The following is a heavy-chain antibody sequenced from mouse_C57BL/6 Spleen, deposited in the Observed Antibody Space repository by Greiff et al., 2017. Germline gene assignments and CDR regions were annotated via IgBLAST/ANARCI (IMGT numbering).Heavy chain of an antibody. V-gene: IGHV1-61*01. CDR2: LYPSDSET. CDR3: AIDSSGPYAMDY. CDR1: GYTFTSYW. Sequence: QVQLQQPGAELVRPGSSVKLSCKASGYTFTSYWMDWVKQRPGQGLEWIGNLYPSDSETHYNQKFKDKATLTVDTSSSTAYMQLSSLTSEDSAVYYCAIDSSGPYAMDYWGQGTSVTVSS. J-gene: IGHJ4*01. D-gene: IGHD3-2*02.